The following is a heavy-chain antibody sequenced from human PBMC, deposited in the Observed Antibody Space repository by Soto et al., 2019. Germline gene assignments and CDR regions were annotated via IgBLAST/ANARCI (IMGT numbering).Heavy chain of an antibody. D-gene: IGHD1-26*01. CDR3: ARDRYSGSYSTRVPGF. CDR1: GFTFSSYW. V-gene: IGHV3-7*01. CDR2: IKQDGSEK. J-gene: IGHJ4*02. Sequence: PGGSLRLSCAASGFTFSSYWMSWVRQAPGKGLEWVANIKQDGSEKYYVDSVKGRFTISRDNAKNSLYLQMNSLRAEDTAVYYCARDRYSGSYSTRVPGFWGQGTLVTVS.